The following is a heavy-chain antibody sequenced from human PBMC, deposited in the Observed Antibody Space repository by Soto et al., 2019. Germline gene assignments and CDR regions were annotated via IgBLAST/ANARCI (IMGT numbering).Heavy chain of an antibody. CDR3: ARGLTHTQKGMGMFEF. CDR1: GITFSSHA. CDR2: TTVTGGGT. V-gene: IGHV3-23*01. D-gene: IGHD7-27*01. Sequence: PGGSLRLSCAASGITFSSHAMSWVRQAPGEGLEWGSTTTVTGGGTKYADSVRGRFTMSRDNSKKTLYLQMNSLRGEDSALYYFARGLTHTQKGMGMFEFWGQGTLVIV. J-gene: IGHJ4*02.